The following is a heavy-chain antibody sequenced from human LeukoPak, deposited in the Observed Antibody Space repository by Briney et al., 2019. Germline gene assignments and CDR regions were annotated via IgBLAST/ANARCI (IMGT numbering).Heavy chain of an antibody. V-gene: IGHV4-59*01. Sequence: SETLALTCTFSGGSIRSYYWSWIRQPPGKGLEWSGDLYYSGSTNYNPSLKSRVTISVDTSKNKFSLKLSSVTAADTAVYYCARDARYSYGLNSDAFDIWGQGTMVTVSS. J-gene: IGHJ3*02. CDR3: ARDARYSYGLNSDAFDI. CDR2: LYYSGST. CDR1: GGSIRSYY. D-gene: IGHD5-18*01.